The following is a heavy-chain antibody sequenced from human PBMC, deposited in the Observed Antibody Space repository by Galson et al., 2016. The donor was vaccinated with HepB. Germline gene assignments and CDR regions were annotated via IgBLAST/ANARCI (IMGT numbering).Heavy chain of an antibody. CDR1: GGSFSGYY. J-gene: IGHJ4*02. Sequence: SETLSLTCAVYGGSFSGYYLTWIRQPPGRGLEWIGESNQSGSTNYNPSLKSRVTISVGTSKTHFSLKLTSVPAADTATSYCARGRPKNILGATIGSDYWGQGTLVTVSS. V-gene: IGHV4-34*01. D-gene: IGHD1-26*01. CDR2: SNQSGST. CDR3: ARGRPKNILGATIGSDY.